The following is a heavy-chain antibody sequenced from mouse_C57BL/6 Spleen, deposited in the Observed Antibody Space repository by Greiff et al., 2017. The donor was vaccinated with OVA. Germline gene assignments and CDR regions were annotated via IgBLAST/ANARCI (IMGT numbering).Heavy chain of an antibody. CDR1: GYTFTSYG. CDR3: ARGTIVTLGAY. V-gene: IGHV1-81*01. D-gene: IGHD2-5*01. Sequence: QVQLKQSGAELARPGASVKLSCKASGYTFTSYGISWVKQRTGQGLEWIGEIYPRSGNTYYNEKFKGKATLTADKSSSTAYMERRRLTSEDSAVYFCARGTIVTLGAYWGQGTLVTVSA. CDR2: IYPRSGNT. J-gene: IGHJ3*01.